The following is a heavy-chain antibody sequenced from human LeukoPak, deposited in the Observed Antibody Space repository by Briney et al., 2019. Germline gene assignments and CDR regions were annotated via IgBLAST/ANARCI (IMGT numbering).Heavy chain of an antibody. V-gene: IGHV3-23*01. CDR2: IGGSGGTT. J-gene: IGHJ6*02. Sequence: GGSLRLSCAASGFTFSSYAMSWVRQAPGKGLEWVSAIGGSGGTTYYADSVEGRFTISRDNAKNSLYLQMNSLRAEDTAVYYCARGPYYGMDVWGQGTTVTVSS. CDR1: GFTFSSYA. CDR3: ARGPYYGMDV.